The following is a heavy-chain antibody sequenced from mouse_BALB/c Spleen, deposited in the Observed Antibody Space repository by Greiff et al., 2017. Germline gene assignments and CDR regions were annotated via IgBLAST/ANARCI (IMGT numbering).Heavy chain of an antibody. J-gene: IGHJ3*01. D-gene: IGHD2-3*01. CDR2: ISSGGST. CDR3: ARGDDGYAWFAY. CDR1: GFTFSSYA. Sequence: EVMLVESGGGLVKPGGSLKLSCAASGFTFSSYAMSWVRQTPEKRLEWVASISSGGSTYYPDSVKGRFTISRDNARNILYLQMSSLRSEDTAMYYCARGDDGYAWFAYWGQGTLVTVSA. V-gene: IGHV5-6-5*01.